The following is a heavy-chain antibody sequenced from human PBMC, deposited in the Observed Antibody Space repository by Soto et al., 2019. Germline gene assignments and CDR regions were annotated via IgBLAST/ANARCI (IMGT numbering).Heavy chain of an antibody. V-gene: IGHV3-30*03. J-gene: IGHJ5*02. CDR2: ISYDGSNK. CDR3: ATWTQLELSDWFDP. CDR1: GFTFSSYG. D-gene: IGHD1-7*01. Sequence: QVQLVESGGGVVQPGRSLRLSCAASGFTFSSYGMHWVRQAPGKGLEWVAVISYDGSNKYYADSVKGRFTISRDNSKNTLYLQMNSLRAEDTAVYHCATWTQLELSDWFDPWGQGTLVTLSS.